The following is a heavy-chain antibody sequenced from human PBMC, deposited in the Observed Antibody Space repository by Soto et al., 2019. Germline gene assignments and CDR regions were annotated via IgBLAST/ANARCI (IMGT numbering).Heavy chain of an antibody. CDR1: GFPFSNFA. CDR3: AKLLVTQMPYYYYGLDV. J-gene: IGHJ6*02. V-gene: IGHV3-23*01. D-gene: IGHD2-21*02. Sequence: EVQLLESGGGLVQPGGFLGLPFGVSGFPFSNFAMGWVRQAPGKGLEWVPAINIGGDTTYYADSVKGRFTMSRDNSKNTLYLQMNSLRAEDTAVYYCAKLLVTQMPYYYYGLDVWGQGTTVTVSS. CDR2: INIGGDTT.